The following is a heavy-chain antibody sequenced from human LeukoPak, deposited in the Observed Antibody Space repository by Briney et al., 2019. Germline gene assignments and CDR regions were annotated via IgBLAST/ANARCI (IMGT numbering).Heavy chain of an antibody. Sequence: SETLSLTCAVSGYSISSGYYWGWIRPPPGKGLEWIGIIYHSGSTYYNPSLKSRITISVDTSKNKFSLKLSSVTAADTAVYYCAGLNQDHYDILTGYYQRKYYFDYWGQGTLVTVSS. J-gene: IGHJ4*02. CDR2: IYHSGST. D-gene: IGHD3-9*01. CDR3: AGLNQDHYDILTGYYQRKYYFDY. CDR1: GYSISSGYY. V-gene: IGHV4-38-2*01.